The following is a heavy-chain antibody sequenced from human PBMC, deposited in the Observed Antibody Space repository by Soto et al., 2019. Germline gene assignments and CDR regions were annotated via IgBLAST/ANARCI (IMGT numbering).Heavy chain of an antibody. D-gene: IGHD6-13*01. CDR3: ARDLAAGDH. V-gene: IGHV1-46*01. Sequence: QVQLVQSGAEVKKPGASVKVSCRTSGYTFTHYYIHWVRQAPGQGLEWRAIINPASSSTNYAQDFQGRVTLTMDTSTTTVYMELSGLRAEDTAIFYCARDLAAGDHWGQGTLVTVSS. CDR2: INPASSST. CDR1: GYTFTHYY. J-gene: IGHJ4*02.